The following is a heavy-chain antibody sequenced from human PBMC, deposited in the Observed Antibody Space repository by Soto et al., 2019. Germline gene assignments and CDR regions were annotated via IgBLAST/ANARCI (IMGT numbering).Heavy chain of an antibody. V-gene: IGHV4-4*02. CDR3: ARHIAVPRTRGFDY. J-gene: IGHJ4*02. CDR2: IYHSGTT. CDR1: GGSITTNW. D-gene: IGHD6-19*01. Sequence: QVHLQESGPGLVKPSGTLSLTCAVSGGSITTNWWSWVRQPPGKGLEWIGEIYHSGTTNYNPSLRGRVPISVDKSNNLVALNLNSETAADSAIYYCARHIAVPRTRGFDYGGEGNLVTVSS.